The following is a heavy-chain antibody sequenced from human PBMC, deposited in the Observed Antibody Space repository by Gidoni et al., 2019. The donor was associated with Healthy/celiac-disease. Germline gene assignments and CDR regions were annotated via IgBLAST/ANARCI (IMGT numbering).Heavy chain of an antibody. D-gene: IGHD6-13*01. J-gene: IGHJ4*02. V-gene: IGHV3-23*01. Sequence: EVQLLESGGGLVQPGGDLRLSCAASGFTFSSYAMSWVRQAPGKGLEWVSAISGSGGSTYYADSVKGRFTISRDNSKNTLYLQMNSLRAEDTAVYYCAKVYSSSILTDYWGQGTLVTVSS. CDR1: GFTFSSYA. CDR3: AKVYSSSILTDY. CDR2: ISGSGGST.